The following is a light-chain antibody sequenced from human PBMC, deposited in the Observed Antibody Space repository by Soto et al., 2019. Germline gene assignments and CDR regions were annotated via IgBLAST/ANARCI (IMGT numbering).Light chain of an antibody. V-gene: IGLV2-14*03. CDR1: SSDVGGYNY. Sequence: QSVLTQPASVSGSPGQSITISCTGTSSDVGGYNYVSWYQHHPGKAPKLMIYDVSNRPSGVSNRFSGSKSGNTASLTISGLHAEDEADYYCRSYTSSSTLFGGGTKVTVL. CDR2: DVS. J-gene: IGLJ2*01. CDR3: RSYTSSSTL.